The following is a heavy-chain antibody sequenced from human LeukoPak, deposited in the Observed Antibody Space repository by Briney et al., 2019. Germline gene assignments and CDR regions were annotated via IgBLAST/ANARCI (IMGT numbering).Heavy chain of an antibody. D-gene: IGHD3-10*01. CDR2: ISWDGGST. CDR3: AKDMGGSGVNMDV. V-gene: IGHV3-43*01. J-gene: IGHJ6*03. CDR1: GYTFTGYY. Sequence: GASVKVSCKASGYTFTGYYMHWVRQAPGKGLEWVSLISWDGGSTYYADSVKGRFTISRDNSKNSLYLQMNSLRTEDTALYYCAKDMGGSGVNMDVWGKGTTVTVSS.